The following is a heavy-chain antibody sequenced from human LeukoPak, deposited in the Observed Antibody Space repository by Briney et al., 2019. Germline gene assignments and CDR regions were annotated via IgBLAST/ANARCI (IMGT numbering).Heavy chain of an antibody. CDR1: GGAISSNTYY. J-gene: IGHJ2*01. Sequence: SETLSLTCPVSGGAISSNTYYGSWSRQTPGKWLEWSGIINYSGSTSYHPSLSSRVTISVDTSKNQFSLKLSSVTATDTAVYYCAGLEYCYGPSCTSRYWYFDLWGRGTLVTVSS. V-gene: IGHV4-39*01. D-gene: IGHD2/OR15-2a*01. CDR3: AGLEYCYGPSCTSRYWYFDL. CDR2: INYSGST.